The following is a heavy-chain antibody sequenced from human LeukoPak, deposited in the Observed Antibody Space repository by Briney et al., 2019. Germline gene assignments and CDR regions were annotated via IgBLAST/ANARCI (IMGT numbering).Heavy chain of an antibody. D-gene: IGHD1-1*01. J-gene: IGHJ4*02. V-gene: IGHV3-23*01. CDR3: GKDINPDGIWDIDY. Sequence: PGGSLRLSCAASGFAFSTYSMIWIRQAPGKGLEWASGIYGSGHGNTFYADSVKGRFVISRDDSNNILFLQMDSLRAEDTTVYYCGKDINPDGIWDIDYWGQGTLVTVSS. CDR1: GFAFSTYS. CDR2: IYGSGHGNT.